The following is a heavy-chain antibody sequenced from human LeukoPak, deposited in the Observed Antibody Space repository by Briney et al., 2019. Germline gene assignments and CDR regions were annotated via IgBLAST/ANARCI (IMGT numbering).Heavy chain of an antibody. CDR2: ISYNGINE. V-gene: IGHV3-30*03. J-gene: IGHJ5*02. CDR1: GFSFSGYN. CDR3: ARGGGSTMVELYNWFDP. Sequence: GGSLRLSCAASGFSFSGYNMHWVRQAPGKGLEWMAVISYNGINEYYADSVKGRFTISRDNAKNSLYLQMNSLRAEDTALYYCARGGGSTMVELYNWFDPWGQGTLVTVSS. D-gene: IGHD3-10*01.